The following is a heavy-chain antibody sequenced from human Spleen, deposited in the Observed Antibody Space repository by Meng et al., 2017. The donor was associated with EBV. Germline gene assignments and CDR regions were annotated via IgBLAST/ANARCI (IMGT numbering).Heavy chain of an antibody. D-gene: IGHD3-22*01. CDR3: ARDDSRYFDQ. J-gene: IGHJ4*02. CDR2: IYYGGSP. Sequence: VMLRDLGTRLMSSSRALSLPSACPCPSFHRLKYSSAWFGTPPGKSLGGIGPIYYGGSPFYNPSIKSRVTISIDTSKNQFSLKLTSVTDTDTAVYFCARDDSRYFDQWGQGTLVTVSS. CDR1: CPSFHRLKYS. V-gene: IGHV4-30-4*01.